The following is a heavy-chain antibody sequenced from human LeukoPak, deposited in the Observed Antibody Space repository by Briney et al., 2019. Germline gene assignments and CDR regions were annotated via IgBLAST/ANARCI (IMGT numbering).Heavy chain of an antibody. CDR1: GGSISSSNW. D-gene: IGHD1-26*01. J-gene: IGHJ3*02. CDR2: IYHSGST. Sequence: SETLSLTCAVSGGSISSSNWWSWVRQPPGKGLEWIGEIYHSGSTNYNPSLKSRVTISVDKSKNQFSLKLSSVTAADTAVYYCARGAGGGELLPGAFDIWGQGTMVTVSS. CDR3: ARGAGGGELLPGAFDI. V-gene: IGHV4-4*02.